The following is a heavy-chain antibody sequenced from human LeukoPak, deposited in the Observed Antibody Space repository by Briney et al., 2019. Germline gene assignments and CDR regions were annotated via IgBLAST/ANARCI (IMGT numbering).Heavy chain of an antibody. CDR2: IYPGDSDT. J-gene: IGHJ4*02. CDR1: GYSFTSCW. V-gene: IGHV5-51*01. Sequence: AGESLQISCKGSGYSFTSCWIGWVRQLPGKGLEWMGIIYPGDSDTRYSPSFQGQVTMSVDRSISTAYLQWSSLKASDTAMFYCARRVEMATNHPYFDYWGQGTLVTVSS. CDR3: ARRVEMATNHPYFDY. D-gene: IGHD5-24*01.